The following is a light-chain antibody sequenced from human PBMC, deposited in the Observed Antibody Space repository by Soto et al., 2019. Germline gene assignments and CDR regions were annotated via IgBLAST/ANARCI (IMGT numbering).Light chain of an antibody. CDR1: QSVSSY. Sequence: DIVMTQSPDSLAVSLGERATLSCRASQSVSSYLAWYQQKPGQAPRLLIYDASNRATGIPARFSGSGSGTDFTLTISSLEPEDFAVYYCQQRSNWPPVTFGQGTKVEIK. J-gene: IGKJ1*01. CDR3: QQRSNWPPVT. CDR2: DAS. V-gene: IGKV3-11*01.